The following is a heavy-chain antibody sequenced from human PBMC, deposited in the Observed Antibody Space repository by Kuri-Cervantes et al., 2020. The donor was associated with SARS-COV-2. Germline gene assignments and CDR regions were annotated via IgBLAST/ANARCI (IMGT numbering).Heavy chain of an antibody. CDR2: IGNTDSTT. CDR3: ARDLSQYGDPGFDF. Sequence: GSLRLSCAASGFTFNSYEKNWVRQAPGKGLEWLSYIGNTDSTTYYADSVKGRFTISRDNAKNLLYLQVNSLRAEDTALYYCARDLSQYGDPGFDFWGQGTLVTVSS. J-gene: IGHJ4*02. V-gene: IGHV3-48*03. D-gene: IGHD4-17*01. CDR1: GFTFNSYE.